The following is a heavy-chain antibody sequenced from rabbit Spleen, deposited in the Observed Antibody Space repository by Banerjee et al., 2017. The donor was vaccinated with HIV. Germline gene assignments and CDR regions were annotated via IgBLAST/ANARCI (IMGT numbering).Heavy chain of an antibody. J-gene: IGHJ4*01. V-gene: IGHV1S40*01. D-gene: IGHD2-1*01. Sequence: QSLEESGGDLVKPGASLTLTCTASGVSFSISSYMCWVRQAPGKGLEWIACIDAGSSGFTYFATWAKGRFTISKTSSTTVTLQMTSLTAADTATYFCARGSATMTMVITGYYLNLWGQGTLVTVS. CDR1: GVSFSISSY. CDR2: IDAGSSGFT. CDR3: ARGSATMTMVITGYYLNL.